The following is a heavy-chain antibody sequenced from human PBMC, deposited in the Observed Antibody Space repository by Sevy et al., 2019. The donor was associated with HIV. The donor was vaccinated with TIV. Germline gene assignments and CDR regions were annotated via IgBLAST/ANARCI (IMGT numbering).Heavy chain of an antibody. D-gene: IGHD3-3*01. V-gene: IGHV1-46*01. CDR1: GYTFTSYY. CDR2: INPSGGST. CDR3: ARLKRMGDFWSGYYQQGRGNYYYGMDV. J-gene: IGHJ6*02. Sequence: ASVKVSCKASGYTFTSYYMHWVRQAPGQGLEWMGIINPSGGSTSYAQKFQGRVTMTRDTSTSTVYMELSSLRSEDTAVYDCARLKRMGDFWSGYYQQGRGNYYYGMDVWGQGTTVTVSS.